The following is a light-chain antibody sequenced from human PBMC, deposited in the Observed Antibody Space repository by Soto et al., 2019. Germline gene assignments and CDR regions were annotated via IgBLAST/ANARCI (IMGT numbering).Light chain of an antibody. J-gene: IGLJ1*01. CDR1: SSDVGSYNL. Sequence: SELNRAAYGYSSHRRPRRITKNETSSDVGSYNLVSWYQQHPGKAPKLMIYEVSKRPSGVSNRFSGSKSGNTASLTISGLQAEDEADYYCCSYAARSTFGVLGTGTTFPVI. V-gene: IGLV2-23*02. CDR3: CSYAARSTFGV. CDR2: EVS.